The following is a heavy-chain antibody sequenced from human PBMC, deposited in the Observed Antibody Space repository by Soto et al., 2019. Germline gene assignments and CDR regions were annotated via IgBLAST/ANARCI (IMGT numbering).Heavy chain of an antibody. Sequence: QVQLQESGPGLVKPSQTLSLTCSVSSGSISSRGYYWSWIRQSPGKGLEWVGYLYYGGNTDYNPSLKSRVTISEDTSKNQFSLNLTSVTAADTAVYYCARFSGGMVVAATRGFDCWGQGALVTVSS. J-gene: IGHJ4*02. CDR2: LYYGGNT. CDR3: ARFSGGMVVAATRGFDC. D-gene: IGHD2-15*01. V-gene: IGHV4-31*03. CDR1: SGSISSRGYY.